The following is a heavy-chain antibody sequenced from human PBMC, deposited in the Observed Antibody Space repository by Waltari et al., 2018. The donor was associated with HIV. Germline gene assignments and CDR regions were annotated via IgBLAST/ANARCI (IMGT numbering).Heavy chain of an antibody. V-gene: IGHV3-23*01. CDR1: GFTFVSYA. CDR2: ISATGATT. J-gene: IGHJ4*02. D-gene: IGHD2-21*01. CDR3: ASHPVPYCGNRRCYGGF. Sequence: EVQLLESGGALVQPGGSLRLSCAGSGFTFVSYAMSWVRQAPGKGLEWVSMISATGATTYYSDAVKGRFTISRDNSKNTLYVQMNSLLVEDTAIYYCASHPVPYCGNRRCYGGFWGQGTLVTVSS.